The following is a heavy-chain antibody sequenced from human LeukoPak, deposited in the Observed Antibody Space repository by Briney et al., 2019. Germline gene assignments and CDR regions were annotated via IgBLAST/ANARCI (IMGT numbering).Heavy chain of an antibody. D-gene: IGHD6-19*01. CDR3: ARSDKGIAVAGSSDY. J-gene: IGHJ4*02. CDR2: IYYSGST. V-gene: IGHV4-30-4*08. Sequence: PSQTLSLTCTVSGGSISRGDYYWSGIRRPPGKGLVWIGYIYYSGSTYYNPSLKSRVTISVDTSKNQISLKLSSVTAADTAVYYGARSDKGIAVAGSSDYWGQGTLVTVSS. CDR1: GGSISRGDYY.